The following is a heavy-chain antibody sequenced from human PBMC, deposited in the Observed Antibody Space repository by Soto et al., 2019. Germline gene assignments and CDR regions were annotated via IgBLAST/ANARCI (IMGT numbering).Heavy chain of an antibody. D-gene: IGHD2-2*02. Sequence: EVQLLESGGGLVQPGGSLRLPCAASGFTFSSDAMSWVRQAPGKGLEWVSGISGSSGSIYYADSVKGRFTISRDNSQNTLYLQMNSLTGEDTAVYYCARDQVVTAPIHTFDYWSQGTLVTVSS. CDR2: ISGSSGSI. J-gene: IGHJ4*02. V-gene: IGHV3-23*01. CDR3: ARDQVVTAPIHTFDY. CDR1: GFTFSSDA.